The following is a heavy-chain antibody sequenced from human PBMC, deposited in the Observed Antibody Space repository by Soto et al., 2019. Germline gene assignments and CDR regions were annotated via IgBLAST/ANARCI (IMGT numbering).Heavy chain of an antibody. V-gene: IGHV4-34*01. J-gene: IGHJ6*02. CDR1: GGSFSGYY. CDR3: ARVPWIQLLLLGEGYYYGMDV. CDR2: INHSGST. D-gene: IGHD5-18*01. Sequence: PETLSLTCAVYGGSFSGYYWSWIRQPPGKGLEWIGEINHSGSTNYNPSLKSRVTISVDTSKNQFSLKLSSVTAADTAVYYCARVPWIQLLLLGEGYYYGMDVWGQGTTVTVSS.